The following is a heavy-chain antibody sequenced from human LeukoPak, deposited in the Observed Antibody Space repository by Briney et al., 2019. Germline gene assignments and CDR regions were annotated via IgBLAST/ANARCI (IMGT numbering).Heavy chain of an antibody. J-gene: IGHJ5*02. Sequence: GGSLRLSCAASGFSFSVYWMHWVRQAPGKGPVWVSRIKTDGSITDYADSVKGRFTISRDNAKNSLYLQMNSLRAEDTAIYYCARCGRMRIFGAAGRTGFDPWGQGTLVIVSS. V-gene: IGHV3-74*01. CDR2: IKTDGSIT. CDR1: GFSFSVYW. CDR3: ARCGRMRIFGAAGRTGFDP. D-gene: IGHD3-3*01.